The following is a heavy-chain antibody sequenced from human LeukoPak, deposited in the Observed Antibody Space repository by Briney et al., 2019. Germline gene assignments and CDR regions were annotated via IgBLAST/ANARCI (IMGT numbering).Heavy chain of an antibody. J-gene: IGHJ4*02. V-gene: IGHV4-39*07. CDR1: GDSFTSVTDC. CDR2: GDYSGGT. CDR3: ARGAPPQN. Sequence: PSETLSLTCTVSGDSFTSVTDCWAWIRQPPGKGLEWIATGDYSGGTYYNPSLKSRVTISIDTSKNHFSLNLTSVAAADTAVYYCARGAPPQNWGQGALVTVSS.